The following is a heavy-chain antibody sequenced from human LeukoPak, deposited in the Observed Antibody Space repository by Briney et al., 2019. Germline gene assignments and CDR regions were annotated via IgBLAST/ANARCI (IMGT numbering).Heavy chain of an antibody. D-gene: IGHD3-9*01. V-gene: IGHV4-59*01. J-gene: IGHJ5*02. CDR3: ARVRVSYKNFERFDP. CDR2: IYYSGSI. Sequence: PSETLSLTCTVSGGSISSYYWSWLRQPPGKGLEWIAYIYYSGSINYNPSLKSRVTMSVDTSKNQFFLKMNSVTAADTAVYFCARVRVSYKNFERFDPWGQGTLVTVSS. CDR1: GGSISSYY.